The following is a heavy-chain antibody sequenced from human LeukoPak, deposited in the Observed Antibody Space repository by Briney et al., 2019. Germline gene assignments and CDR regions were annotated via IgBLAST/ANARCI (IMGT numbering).Heavy chain of an antibody. CDR2: ISISSNYI. CDR1: GFSFSRSS. Sequence: GGSQRPSCPASGFSFSRSSMNWVHQQQEKGIECVLSISISSNYIYSPGSVKGRFTISRDNAKNSLYLQMNSLRAEDTAVYYCARGETAMVPLGGYWGQGTLVTVSS. D-gene: IGHD5-18*01. CDR3: ARGETAMVPLGGY. V-gene: IGHV3-21*01. J-gene: IGHJ4*02.